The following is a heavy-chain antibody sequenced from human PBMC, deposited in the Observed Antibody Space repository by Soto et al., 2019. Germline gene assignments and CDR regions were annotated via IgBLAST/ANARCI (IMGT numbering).Heavy chain of an antibody. CDR2: ISGSGGNT. D-gene: IGHD2-2*01. CDR3: AKPNLHCSSTSCYDY. CDR1: VFTFSSYA. V-gene: IGHV3-23*01. J-gene: IGHJ4*02. Sequence: GSLRLSCAASVFTFSSYAMSWVRQAPGKGLEWVSVISGSGGNTYYADSVKGRFTISRDNSKNTVFLQMNSLRAEDTAVYYCAKPNLHCSSTSCYDYWGQGTRVTVSS.